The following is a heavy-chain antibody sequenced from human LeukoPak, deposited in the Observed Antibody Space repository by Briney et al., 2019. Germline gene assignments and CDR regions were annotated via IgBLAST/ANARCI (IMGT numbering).Heavy chain of an antibody. Sequence: GGSLRLSCAASGFTFSSYSMNWVRQAPGKGLEWVSYIRSSSTIYYADSVKGRFTISRDNAKNLLYLQMNSLRAEDTAVYYCARDMVRGVPFDYWGQGTLVTVSS. D-gene: IGHD3-10*01. V-gene: IGHV3-48*04. CDR3: ARDMVRGVPFDY. CDR2: IRSSSTI. CDR1: GFTFSSYS. J-gene: IGHJ4*02.